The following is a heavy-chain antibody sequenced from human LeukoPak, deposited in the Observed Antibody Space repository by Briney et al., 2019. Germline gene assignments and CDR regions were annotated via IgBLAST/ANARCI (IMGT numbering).Heavy chain of an antibody. V-gene: IGHV1-2*02. CDR1: GYTFTCYY. D-gene: IGHD3-22*01. J-gene: IGHJ3*02. CDR2: INPNSGGA. CDR3: ARGREFYDSSGSDAFDI. Sequence: ASVKVSCKASGYTFTCYYMHWVRQAPGQGLEWMGWINPNSGGANYAQKFQGRVTMTRYTSISTAYMELSRLRSDDTAVYYCARGREFYDSSGSDAFDIWGQGTMVTVSS.